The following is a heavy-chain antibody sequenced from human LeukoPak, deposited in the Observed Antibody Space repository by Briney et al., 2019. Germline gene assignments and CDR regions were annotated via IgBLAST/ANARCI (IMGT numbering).Heavy chain of an antibody. CDR3: AREQIYYYYMDV. Sequence: GGSLRLSCAASGFTLSTYGMHWVRQAPGKGLEYVSGISSDGGSTYYASSVKGGFIISRDNSKNMLYLQVGSLRAEDMAVYYCAREQIYYYYMDVWGKGTTVTVSS. CDR1: GFTLSTYG. CDR2: ISSDGGST. J-gene: IGHJ6*03. V-gene: IGHV3-64*01. D-gene: IGHD5-12*01.